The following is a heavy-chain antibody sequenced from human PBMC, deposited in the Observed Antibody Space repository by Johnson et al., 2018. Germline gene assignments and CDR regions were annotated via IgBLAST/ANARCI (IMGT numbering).Heavy chain of an antibody. D-gene: IGHD2-15*01. J-gene: IGHJ1*01. V-gene: IGHV3-23*04. CDR2: ITATGIGT. CDR3: TKDNDCSGGSCYADYFQH. Sequence: VQLVESGGGLVQXGGSLRLSCAASGFTFSNFAMSWVRQTPGKGLEFVSAITATGIGTYYVDSVKGRFAIYRDNSKNTLYLQMNSLRAEDTAMYYCTKDNDCSGGSCYADYFQHWGQGTLVTVSS. CDR1: GFTFSNFA.